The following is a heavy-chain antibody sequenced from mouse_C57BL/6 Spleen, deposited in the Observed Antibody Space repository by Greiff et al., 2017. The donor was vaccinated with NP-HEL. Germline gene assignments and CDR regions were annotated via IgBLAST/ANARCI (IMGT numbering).Heavy chain of an antibody. CDR1: GYSITSGYY. V-gene: IGHV3-6*01. J-gene: IGHJ1*03. D-gene: IGHD1-1*01. Sequence: EVQLQESGPGLVKPSQSLSLTCSVTGYSITSGYYWNWIRQFPGNKLEWMGYISYDGSNNYNPSLKNRISITRDTSKNQFFLKLNSVTTEDTATYYCASYYYGSSDWYFDVWGTGTTVTVSS. CDR3: ASYYYGSSDWYFDV. CDR2: ISYDGSN.